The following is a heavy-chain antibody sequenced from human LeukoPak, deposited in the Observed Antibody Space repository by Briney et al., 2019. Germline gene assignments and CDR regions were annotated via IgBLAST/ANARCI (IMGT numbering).Heavy chain of an antibody. D-gene: IGHD3-9*01. V-gene: IGHV3-30*18. CDR2: ISYDGSTK. Sequence: PGGSLRLSCAASGFTFSSYGIHWVRQAPGKGLEWVAVISYDGSTKYYADSVKGRFTISRDNSKNTLYLQMNSLRAEDTAVYYCAKEITGYSYFDYWGQGTLVTVSS. CDR1: GFTFSSYG. J-gene: IGHJ4*02. CDR3: AKEITGYSYFDY.